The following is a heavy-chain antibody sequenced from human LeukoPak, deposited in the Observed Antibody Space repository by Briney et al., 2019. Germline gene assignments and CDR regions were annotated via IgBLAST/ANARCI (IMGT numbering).Heavy chain of an antibody. CDR2: ISDSGGST. V-gene: IGHV3-64*04. CDR1: GFPFSSYA. CDR3: ARESSITYAAFDF. J-gene: IGHJ3*01. D-gene: IGHD5-12*01. Sequence: PGGSLRLSCSASGFPFSSYAMHWVRQAPGKGLEYVSAISDSGGSTYYADSVKGRFTISRDNSKNTLSLQMDSLRGEDTAVYYCARESSITYAAFDFWGQGTMVTVSS.